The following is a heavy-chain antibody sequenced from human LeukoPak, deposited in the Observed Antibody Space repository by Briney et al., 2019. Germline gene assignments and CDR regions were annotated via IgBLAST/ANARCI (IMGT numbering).Heavy chain of an antibody. CDR3: ASFSSSSWGGY. J-gene: IGHJ4*02. CDR1: GGTFSSYA. Sequence: ASVKVSCKASGGTFSSYAIRWVRPAPGQGLEWMGGIIPIFGTANYAQKFQGRVTITADESTSTAYKELSSLRSEDTAVYYCASFSSSSWGGYWGQGTLVTVSS. D-gene: IGHD6-6*01. CDR2: IIPIFGTA. V-gene: IGHV1-69*13.